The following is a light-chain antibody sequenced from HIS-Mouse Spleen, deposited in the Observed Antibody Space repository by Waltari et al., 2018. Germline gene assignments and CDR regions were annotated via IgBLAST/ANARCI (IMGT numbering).Light chain of an antibody. Sequence: DIQMTQSPSTLSASVGDRVTITCRASQSISSWLAWYQQKPGKAPKLLIYKASSLESGVPLRFSGSGSGTEFTLTISSLQPDDFATYYCQQYNSYSLTFGGGTK. J-gene: IGKJ4*01. CDR2: KAS. CDR3: QQYNSYSLT. V-gene: IGKV1-5*03. CDR1: QSISSW.